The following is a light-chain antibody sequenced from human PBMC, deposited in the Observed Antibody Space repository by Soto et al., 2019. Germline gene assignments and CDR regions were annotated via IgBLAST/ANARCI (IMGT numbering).Light chain of an antibody. CDR2: EVS. V-gene: IGLV2-14*01. CDR3: SSFTSSYFYV. J-gene: IGLJ1*01. Sequence: QSALTQPASVSGSLGQSITISCTGTSSDVGGYNYVSWYQQHPGKAPKLMIYEVSNRPSGVSNRFSGSRSAYTASLTISGLQHEDEADYYCSSFTSSYFYVFGPGTKLTVL. CDR1: SSDVGGYNY.